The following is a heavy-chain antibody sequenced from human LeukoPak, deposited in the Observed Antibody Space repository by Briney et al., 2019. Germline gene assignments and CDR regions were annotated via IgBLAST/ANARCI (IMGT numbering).Heavy chain of an antibody. CDR2: ISSSGSAI. CDR3: ARDRVNYYYGSGSTSLFDY. D-gene: IGHD3-10*01. V-gene: IGHV3-11*01. Sequence: GGSLRLSCAASGFTFSDYYMSWIRQAPGKGLEWVSYISSSGSAIYYADSVKGRFTISRDNAKNSLYLQMNSLRAEDTAVYYCARDRVNYYYGSGSTSLFDYWGQGTLVTVSS. J-gene: IGHJ4*02. CDR1: GFTFSDYY.